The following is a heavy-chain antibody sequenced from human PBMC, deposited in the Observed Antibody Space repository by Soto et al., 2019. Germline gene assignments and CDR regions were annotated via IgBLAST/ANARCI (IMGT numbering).Heavy chain of an antibody. V-gene: IGHV4-4*07. D-gene: IGHD1-1*01. CDR1: GGSISSYY. CDR2: IYTSGST. J-gene: IGHJ6*02. Sequence: PSETLSLTCTVSGGSISSYYWSWIRQPAGKGLEWIGRIYTSGSTNYNPSLKSRVTMSVDTSKNQFSLKLSSVTAADTAVYYCAGQTGTRPYYYYYYGMDVWGQGTTVTVSS. CDR3: AGQTGTRPYYYYYYGMDV.